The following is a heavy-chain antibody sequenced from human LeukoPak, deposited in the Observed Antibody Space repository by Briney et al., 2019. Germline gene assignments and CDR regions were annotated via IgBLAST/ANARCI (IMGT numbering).Heavy chain of an antibody. CDR2: MNPNSGNT. J-gene: IGHJ4*02. CDR1: GYTFTSYD. D-gene: IGHD6-19*01. Sequence: ASVKVSCKASGYTFTSYDINWVRQAPGQGLEWMGWMNPNSGNTGYAQKFQGRVTMTRNTSISTAYMELSSLRSEDTAVYYCARVMGIAVANDYWGQGTLVTVSS. CDR3: ARVMGIAVANDY. V-gene: IGHV1-8*01.